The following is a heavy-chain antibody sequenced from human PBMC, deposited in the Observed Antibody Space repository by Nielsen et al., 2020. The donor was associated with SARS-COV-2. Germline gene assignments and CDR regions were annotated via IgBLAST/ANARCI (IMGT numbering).Heavy chain of an antibody. J-gene: IGHJ3*02. CDR3: ARESVTGTDAFDI. Sequence: GGSLRLSCAASGFIFSDSTMHWVRQASGKGLEWVGRIRSKANSYATGYAASVKGRFTISRDDSKNTAYLQMNSLRAEDTAVYYCARESVTGTDAFDIWGQGTVVTVSS. V-gene: IGHV3-73*01. CDR1: GFIFSDST. CDR2: IRSKANSYAT. D-gene: IGHD6-19*01.